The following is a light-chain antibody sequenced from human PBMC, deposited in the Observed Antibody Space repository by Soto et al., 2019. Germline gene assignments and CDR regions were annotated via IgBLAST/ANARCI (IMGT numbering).Light chain of an antibody. J-gene: IGLJ2*01. Sequence: QSALTQPASVSGSPGKSITISCTGPSSDVGRYSLVSWYQQHPGKAPKLMIYEDIERPSGVSNRFSGSKSGNTASLTISGLQTEDEADYYCCSYAGGTSVVFGGGTKLTVL. V-gene: IGLV2-23*01. CDR3: CSYAGGTSVV. CDR2: EDI. CDR1: SSDVGRYSL.